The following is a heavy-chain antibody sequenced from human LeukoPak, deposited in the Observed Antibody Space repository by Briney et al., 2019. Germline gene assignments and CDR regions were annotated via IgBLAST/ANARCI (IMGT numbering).Heavy chain of an antibody. CDR3: ATQGYCSSTSCYFEAGYYYYYMDV. Sequence: ASVKVSCKASGYTFTSYDINWVRQATGQGLEWMGWMNPNSGNTGYAQKFQGRVTMTRNTSISTAYMELSSLRSEDTAVYYCATQGYCSSTSCYFEAGYYYYYMDVWGKGTTVTVSS. J-gene: IGHJ6*03. V-gene: IGHV1-8*01. D-gene: IGHD2-2*01. CDR1: GYTFTSYD. CDR2: MNPNSGNT.